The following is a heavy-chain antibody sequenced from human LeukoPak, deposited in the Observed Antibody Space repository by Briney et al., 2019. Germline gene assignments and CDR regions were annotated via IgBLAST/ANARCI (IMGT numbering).Heavy chain of an antibody. CDR3: ARGDTFHCGGDFCYMDV. D-gene: IGHD2-21*02. CDR2: IYYSGST. Sequence: TSETLSLTCTVSGGFISSYYWSWIRQPPGKGLEWIGYIYYSGSTNYNPSLKSRVTISVDTSKNQFSLKLSSVTTADTAVYYCARGDTFHCGGDFCYMDVWGKGTTVTVSS. V-gene: IGHV4-59*01. J-gene: IGHJ6*03. CDR1: GGFISSYY.